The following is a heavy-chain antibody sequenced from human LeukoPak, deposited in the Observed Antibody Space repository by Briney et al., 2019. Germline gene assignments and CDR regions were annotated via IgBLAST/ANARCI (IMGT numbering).Heavy chain of an antibody. J-gene: IGHJ6*03. Sequence: GGSLRLSCAASGFTFSSYGMSWVRQAPGKGLEWVSAISGSGGSTYYADSVKGRFTISRDNSKNTLYLQMNSLRAEDTAVYYCAKFIVATIFSWYYYYMDVWGKGTTVTVSS. D-gene: IGHD5-12*01. CDR2: ISGSGGST. CDR1: GFTFSSYG. CDR3: AKFIVATIFSWYYYYMDV. V-gene: IGHV3-23*01.